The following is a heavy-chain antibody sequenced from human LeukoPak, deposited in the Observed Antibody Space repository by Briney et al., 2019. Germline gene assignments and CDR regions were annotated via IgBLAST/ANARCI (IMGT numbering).Heavy chain of an antibody. V-gene: IGHV3-74*01. CDR3: AKDRSYYGSGSF. D-gene: IGHD3-10*01. J-gene: IGHJ4*02. CDR1: GYSFSAYW. Sequence: PGGSLRLSCGASGYSFSAYWMHWVRQGPGKGLVWVSRINEDGSSTSYAESVRGRFTISRDNARNTLYLQMNSLRAEDAAVYYCAKDRSYYGSGSFWGQGTLVTVSS. CDR2: INEDGSST.